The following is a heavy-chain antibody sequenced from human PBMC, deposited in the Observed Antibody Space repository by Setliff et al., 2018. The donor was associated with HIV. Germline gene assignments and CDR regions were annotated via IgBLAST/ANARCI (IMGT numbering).Heavy chain of an antibody. CDR3: ATRQAPRSCYMDV. D-gene: IGHD6-6*01. J-gene: IGHJ6*03. CDR1: GFTFSNSL. CDR2: IRGTGGDT. V-gene: IGHV3-23*01. Sequence: PGGSLRLSCAASGFTFSNSLMTWVRQAPGKGLEWVSSIRGTGGDTYYSDSVKGRFTISRDNSENTLYLQMDSLRAEDTAVYYCATRQAPRSCYMDVWGKGTTVTVSS.